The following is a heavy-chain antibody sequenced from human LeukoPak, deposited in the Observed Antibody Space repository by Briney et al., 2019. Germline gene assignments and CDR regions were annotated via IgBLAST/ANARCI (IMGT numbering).Heavy chain of an antibody. CDR3: GRAPDYPGFGHYCMDV. J-gene: IGHJ6*03. D-gene: IGHD3-10*01. CDR1: GFTFTDYY. V-gene: IGHV3-11*04. CDR2: ISKSATTV. Sequence: PGGSLRLSCAVSGFTFTDYYMSWIRQAPGKGLEWLSYISKSATTVYYADSVKGRFTISRDNSKNSVYLQMNGLTAEDTALYYCGRAPDYPGFGHYCMDVWGRGTPVIVSS.